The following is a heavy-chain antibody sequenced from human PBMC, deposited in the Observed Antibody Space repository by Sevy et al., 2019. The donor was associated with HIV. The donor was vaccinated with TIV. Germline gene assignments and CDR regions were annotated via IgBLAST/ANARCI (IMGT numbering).Heavy chain of an antibody. V-gene: IGHV3-33*01. Sequence: GGSLRLSCAPSGFTFSDYGMHWVRQAPGKGLEWVAVIWSDGSNKYYGDSVKGRFTISRDSSKNTLFLQMNSLRVDDTAVYYCAREERSGTTTSFDYWGQGALVTVSS. J-gene: IGHJ4*02. CDR2: IWSDGSNK. D-gene: IGHD1-7*01. CDR3: AREERSGTTTSFDY. CDR1: GFTFSDYG.